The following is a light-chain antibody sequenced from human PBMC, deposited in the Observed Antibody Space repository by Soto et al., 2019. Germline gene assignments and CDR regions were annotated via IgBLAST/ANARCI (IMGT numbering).Light chain of an antibody. CDR2: EDN. CDR3: QSYDSSNHAV. J-gene: IGLJ7*01. Sequence: NFMLTQPHSVSESPGKTVTISCTGSSGSIASNYVQWYQQRPGSAPTTVIYEDNQRPSGVPDRFSGSIDSSSNSASLTISGLKTDDEADYYWQSYDSSNHAVFGGGTQLTVL. CDR1: SGSIASNY. V-gene: IGLV6-57*02.